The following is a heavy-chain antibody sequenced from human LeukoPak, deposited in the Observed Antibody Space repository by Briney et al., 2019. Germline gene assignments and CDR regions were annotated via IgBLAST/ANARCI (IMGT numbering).Heavy chain of an antibody. CDR1: GGSISSSNW. D-gene: IGHD5-24*01. CDR3: ASLDGYNSPFFDY. CDR2: IYHSGST. V-gene: IGHV4-4*02. Sequence: SETLSLTCAVSGGSISSSNWWSWVRQPPGKGLEWIGEIYHSGSTNYNPSLKSRVTISVDKSKNQFSLKLSSVTAADTAVYYCASLDGYNSPFFDYWGQGTLVTVSS. J-gene: IGHJ4*02.